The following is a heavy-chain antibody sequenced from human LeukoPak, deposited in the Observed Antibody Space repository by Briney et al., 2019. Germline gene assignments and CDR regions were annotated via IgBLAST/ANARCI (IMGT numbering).Heavy chain of an antibody. V-gene: IGHV3-21*01. Sequence: GGSLRLSCAASGFTFSSYSMNLVRQAPGKGLEWVSSISSSSSYIYYADSVKGRFTISRDNAKNSLYLQMNSLRAEDTAVYYCARGEDIVVVPAARGNWFDPWGQGTLVTVSS. J-gene: IGHJ5*02. CDR1: GFTFSSYS. CDR2: ISSSSSYI. CDR3: ARGEDIVVVPAARGNWFDP. D-gene: IGHD2-2*01.